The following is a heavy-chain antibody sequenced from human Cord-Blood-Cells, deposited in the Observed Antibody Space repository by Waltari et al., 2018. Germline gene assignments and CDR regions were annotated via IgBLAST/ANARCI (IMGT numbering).Heavy chain of an antibody. J-gene: IGHJ4*02. CDR1: GFTFSPCA. V-gene: IGHV3-30-3*01. CDR2: ISYDGSNK. Sequence: QVQLVESGGGVVQPGRSLGLSCAAFGFTFSPCAMHWVRQAPGKGLEWVAVISYDGSNKYYADSVKGRFTISRDNSKNTLYLQMNSLRAEDTAVYYCAREDYWGQGTLVTVSS. CDR3: AREDY.